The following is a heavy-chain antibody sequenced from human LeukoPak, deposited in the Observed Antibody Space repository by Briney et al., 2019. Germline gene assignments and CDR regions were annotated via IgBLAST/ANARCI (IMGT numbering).Heavy chain of an antibody. Sequence: SETLSLACAVYGGSFSGYYWSWIRQPPGKGLEWIGEINHSGSTNYNPSLKSRVTISVDTSKNQFSLRLTSVTAADTAVYYCARQTGSGLFILPGGQGTLVTVSS. J-gene: IGHJ5*02. CDR3: ARQTGSGLFILP. CDR1: GGSFSGYY. CDR2: INHSGST. D-gene: IGHD3/OR15-3a*01. V-gene: IGHV4-34*01.